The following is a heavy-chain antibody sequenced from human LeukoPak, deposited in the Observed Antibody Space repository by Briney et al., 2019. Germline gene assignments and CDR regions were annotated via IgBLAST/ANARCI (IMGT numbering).Heavy chain of an antibody. CDR3: AREPRVRFLEWPLDY. D-gene: IGHD3-3*01. J-gene: IGHJ4*02. CDR2: IIPIFGTA. Sequence: SVKVSCKASGGTFSSYAISWVRQAPGQGLEWMGRIIPIFGTANYAQKFQGRVTITTDESTSTAYMELSSLRSEDTAVYYCAREPRVRFLEWPLDYWDQGTLVTVSS. V-gene: IGHV1-69*05. CDR1: GGTFSSYA.